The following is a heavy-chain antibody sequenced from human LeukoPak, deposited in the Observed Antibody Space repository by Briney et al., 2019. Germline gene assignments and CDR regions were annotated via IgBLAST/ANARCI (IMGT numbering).Heavy chain of an antibody. V-gene: IGHV1-18*01. CDR1: GYTFTSYG. CDR3: ARDLRGGYCSGGSCYAY. CDR2: ISAYNGNT. Sequence: ASVKVSCKASGYTFTSYGISWVRQAPGQGPEWMGWISAYNGNTNYAQKLQGRVTMTTDTSTSTAYMELRSLRSDDTAVYYCARDLRGGYCSGGSCYAYWGQGTLVTVSS. J-gene: IGHJ4*02. D-gene: IGHD2-15*01.